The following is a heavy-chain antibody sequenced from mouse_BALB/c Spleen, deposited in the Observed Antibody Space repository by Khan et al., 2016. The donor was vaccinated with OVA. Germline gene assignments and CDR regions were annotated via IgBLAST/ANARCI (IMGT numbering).Heavy chain of an antibody. CDR1: GYSFTTYY. J-gene: IGHJ3*01. CDR2: VDPFSGGT. D-gene: IGHD2-2*01. Sequence: VQLQQPGPELMKPGASVKISCKASGYSFTTYYLHWVMQSHGESLEWIGYVDPFSGGTTYNQKFKGKATLTVDKSSTTAYMHLSNLTSEDSAVYFCTRQGYVAWFTYWGQGTLVTVSA. V-gene: IGHV1S135*01. CDR3: TRQGYVAWFTY.